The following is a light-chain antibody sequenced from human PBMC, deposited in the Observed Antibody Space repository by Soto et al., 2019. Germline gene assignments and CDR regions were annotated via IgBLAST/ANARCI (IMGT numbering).Light chain of an antibody. J-gene: IGLJ2*01. Sequence: QSVLTQPPSASGTPGQGVTISCSGSRSTIGGNAVEWYHQLPGTAPKLLIYNNKQRPSGVPDRFSGSKSGTSASLAISGLQSEDEADYYCATWDGNLYGPVFGGGTKLTVL. V-gene: IGLV1-44*01. CDR1: RSTIGGNA. CDR3: ATWDGNLYGPV. CDR2: NNK.